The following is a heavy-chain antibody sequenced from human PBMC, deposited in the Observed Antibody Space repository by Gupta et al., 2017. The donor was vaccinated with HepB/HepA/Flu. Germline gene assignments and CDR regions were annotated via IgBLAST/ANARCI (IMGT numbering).Heavy chain of an antibody. J-gene: IGHJ3*02. V-gene: IGHV3-23*01. CDR1: GFTFSSYA. CDR3: AKKVRVSYYGPDAFDI. CDR2: ISGSGGST. D-gene: IGHD1-26*01. Sequence: EVQLLESGGGLVQPGGSLRLSCAASGFTFSSYAMSWVRQAPGKGLEWVSAISGSGGSTYYADSVKGRFTISRDNSKNTLYLQMNSLRAEDTAVYYCAKKVRVSYYGPDAFDIWCQGTMVTVSS.